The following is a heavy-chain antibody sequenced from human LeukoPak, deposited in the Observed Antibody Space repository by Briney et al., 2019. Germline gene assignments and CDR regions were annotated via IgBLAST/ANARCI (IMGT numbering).Heavy chain of an antibody. D-gene: IGHD4-17*01. CDR2: ISYDGSNK. J-gene: IGHJ4*02. V-gene: IGHV3-30-3*01. Sequence: PGGSLRLSCAASGFTFSSYAMHWVRQAPGKGLEWVAVISYDGSNKYYADSVKGRFTISRDNSKNTLYLQMNSLRAEDTAVYYCAKDRGGDYLYDYWGQGTLVTVSS. CDR3: AKDRGGDYLYDY. CDR1: GFTFSSYA.